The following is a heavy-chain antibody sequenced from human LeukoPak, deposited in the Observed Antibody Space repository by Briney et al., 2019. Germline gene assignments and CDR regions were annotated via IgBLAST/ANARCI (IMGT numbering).Heavy chain of an antibody. J-gene: IGHJ4*02. CDR1: GFTFSSYG. CDR2: IRYDGSNK. V-gene: IGHV3-30*02. CDR3: AKDDYYGSGSYYSEHY. D-gene: IGHD3-10*01. Sequence: PGGSLRLSCAASGFTFSSYGMHWVRQAPGKGLEWVAFIRYDGSNKYYADSVKGRFTISRDNSKNTLYLRMNSLRAEDTAVYYCAKDDYYGSGSYYSEHYWGQGTLVTVSS.